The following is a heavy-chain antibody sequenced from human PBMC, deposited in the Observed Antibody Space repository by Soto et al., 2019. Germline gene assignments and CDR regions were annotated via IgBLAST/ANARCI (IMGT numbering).Heavy chain of an antibody. CDR2: IKADGSET. D-gene: IGHD3-16*01. Sequence: EVQVVESGGGLDQPGGSLRLSCVASGFSFSTYWMSWVRQVPGTGLEWVANIKADGSETHDVDSVRGRFTISRDNAKTSLYLQVNSLRAEDTAVYYCAKGGHIDFCGQGTLVTVSS. J-gene: IGHJ4*02. CDR3: AKGGHIDF. CDR1: GFSFSTYW. V-gene: IGHV3-7*03.